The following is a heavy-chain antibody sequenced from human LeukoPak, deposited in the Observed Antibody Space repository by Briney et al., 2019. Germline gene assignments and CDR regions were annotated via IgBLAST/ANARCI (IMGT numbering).Heavy chain of an antibody. CDR3: ARDYGSGMDC. Sequence: GGSLRFSCAASGLTFSSYGMHWVRQAPGKGLEWVAIIWYDGSNKYYADSVKGRFTISRDNSKNTLYLQMNSLRVEDTAVYYCARDYGSGMDCWGQGTLVTVSS. D-gene: IGHD3-3*01. V-gene: IGHV3-33*01. CDR2: IWYDGSNK. J-gene: IGHJ4*02. CDR1: GLTFSSYG.